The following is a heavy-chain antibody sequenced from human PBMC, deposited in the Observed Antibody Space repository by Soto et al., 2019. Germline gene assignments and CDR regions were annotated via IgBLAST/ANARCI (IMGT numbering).Heavy chain of an antibody. J-gene: IGHJ6*02. CDR2: IIPIFGTA. CDR1: GGTFSSYA. CDR3: ARHLPAAGYYYGMDV. D-gene: IGHD2-2*01. V-gene: IGHV1-69*12. Sequence: QVQLVQSGAEVKKPGSSVKVSCKASGGTFSSYAISWVRQAPGQGLEWMGGIIPIFGTADYAQKFQGRVTINADESTSTAYMELSSLRSEDTAVYYCARHLPAAGYYYGMDVWGHGTMVTVSS.